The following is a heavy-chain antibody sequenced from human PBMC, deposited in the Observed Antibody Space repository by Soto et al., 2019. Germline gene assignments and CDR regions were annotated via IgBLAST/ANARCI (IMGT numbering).Heavy chain of an antibody. D-gene: IGHD6-13*01. Sequence: EVHLVESGGGLVKPGGSLRLSCAASGFTFRSFTMNWVRQAPGKGLEWLSTISSNSAYIYYTDALRGRFTISRDNAKNSLHLQMNSLRAEDTAVYYCTRDASRDSSARGWFDPWGPGTLVTVSS. V-gene: IGHV3-21*01. CDR1: GFTFRSFT. CDR3: TRDASRDSSARGWFDP. CDR2: ISSNSAYI. J-gene: IGHJ5*02.